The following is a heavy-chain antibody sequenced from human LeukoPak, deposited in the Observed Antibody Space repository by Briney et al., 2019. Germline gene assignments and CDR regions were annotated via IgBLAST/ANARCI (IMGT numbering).Heavy chain of an antibody. V-gene: IGHV4-59*01. CDR2: IYYSGST. Sequence: PSETLSLTCTVSGGSISSYYWSWIRQPPGKGLEWIGYIYYSGSTNYNPSLKSRVTISVDTSKNQFSLKLSSVTAADTAVYYCARGDSYGSEGRAFDIWGQGTMVTVSS. CDR1: GGSISSYY. J-gene: IGHJ3*02. D-gene: IGHD5-18*01. CDR3: ARGDSYGSEGRAFDI.